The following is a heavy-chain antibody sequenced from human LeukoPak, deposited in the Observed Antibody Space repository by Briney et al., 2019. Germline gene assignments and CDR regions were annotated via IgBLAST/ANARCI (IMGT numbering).Heavy chain of an antibody. CDR1: GFSFSVYW. J-gene: IGHJ5*02. V-gene: IGHV3-74*01. CDR3: AVYGSGFNP. Sequence: PGGSLRLSCAASGFSFSVYWMHWVRQAPGKGPVWVSRIKTDGRITDYADFVKGRFTISRDNAKNTLYLQMNSLRAEDTAVYYCAVYGSGFNPWGHGTLVTVSS. CDR2: IKTDGRIT. D-gene: IGHD3-10*01.